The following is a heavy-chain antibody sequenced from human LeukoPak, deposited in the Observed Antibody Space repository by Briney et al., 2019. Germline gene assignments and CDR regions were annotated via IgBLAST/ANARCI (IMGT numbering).Heavy chain of an antibody. CDR1: GGSFSGYY. Sequence: PSETLSLTCAVYGGSFSGYYWSWIRQPPGKGLEWIGEINHSGSTNYNPSLKSRVTISVDTSKNQFSPKLSSVTAADTAVYYCARGLRSSSGAIDPWGQGTLVTVSS. V-gene: IGHV4-34*01. J-gene: IGHJ5*02. D-gene: IGHD6-13*01. CDR3: ARGLRSSSGAIDP. CDR2: INHSGST.